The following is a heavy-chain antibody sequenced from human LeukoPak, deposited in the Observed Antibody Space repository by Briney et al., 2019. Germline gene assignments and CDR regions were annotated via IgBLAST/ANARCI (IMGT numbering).Heavy chain of an antibody. CDR2: IYYSGST. D-gene: IGHD6-19*01. J-gene: IGHJ4*02. V-gene: IGHV4-39*07. Sequence: SETLSLTCTVSGGSISSSSYYWGWIRQPPGKGLEWIGSIYYSGSTYYNPSLKSRVTISVDTSKNQFSLKLSSVTAADTAVYYCAREGIAVGYSSGWYDYWGQGTLVTVSS. CDR3: AREGIAVGYSSGWYDY. CDR1: GGSISSSSYY.